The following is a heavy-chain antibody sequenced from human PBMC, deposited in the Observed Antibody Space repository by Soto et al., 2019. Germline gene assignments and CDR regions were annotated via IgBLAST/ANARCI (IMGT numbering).Heavy chain of an antibody. D-gene: IGHD6-13*01. CDR3: ASIAAARQYYYYYGMDV. Sequence: QVQLQESGPGLVKPSQTLSLTCTVSGGSISSGGYYWSWIRQHPGKGLEWIGYIYYSGSTYYNPSLKSRVTISVDTAKNQFALKLSSVTAADTAVDYCASIAAARQYYYYYGMDVWGQGTTVTVSS. CDR2: IYYSGST. V-gene: IGHV4-31*03. CDR1: GGSISSGGYY. J-gene: IGHJ6*02.